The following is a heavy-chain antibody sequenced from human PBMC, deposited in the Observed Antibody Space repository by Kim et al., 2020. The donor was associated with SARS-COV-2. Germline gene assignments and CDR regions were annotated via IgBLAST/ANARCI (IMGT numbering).Heavy chain of an antibody. CDR3: ARASSTTIFGVVIIGHFDY. D-gene: IGHD3-3*01. CDR1: GGSISSGGYY. J-gene: IGHJ4*02. Sequence: SETLSLTCTVSGGSISSGGYYWSWIRQHPGKGLEWIGYIYYSGSTYDNPSLKSRVTISVDTSKNQFSLKLSSVTAADTAVYYCARASSTTIFGVVIIGHFDYWRQGTLVTVSS. CDR2: IYYSGST. V-gene: IGHV4-31*03.